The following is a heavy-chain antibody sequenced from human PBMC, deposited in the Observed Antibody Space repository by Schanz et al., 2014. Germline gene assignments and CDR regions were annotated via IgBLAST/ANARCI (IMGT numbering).Heavy chain of an antibody. CDR2: LSGSGGST. CDR3: AKQIHCDILTVTRN. Sequence: EVQLLESGGGLVQPGGSLGLSCVVSGFTVSSDHMSWVRQAPGKGLEWVSALSGSGGSTYYADSVKGRFTISRDNSKNTLYLQMNSLRAEDTAVYYCAKQIHCDILTVTRNWGQGTLVTVSS. V-gene: IGHV3-23*01. D-gene: IGHD3-9*01. CDR1: GFTVSSDH. J-gene: IGHJ4*02.